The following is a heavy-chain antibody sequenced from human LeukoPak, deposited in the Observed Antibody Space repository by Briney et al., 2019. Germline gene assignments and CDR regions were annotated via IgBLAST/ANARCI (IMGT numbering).Heavy chain of an antibody. J-gene: IGHJ3*02. V-gene: IGHV3-7*01. D-gene: IGHD2-15*01. CDR1: EFTFSTYW. CDR3: ARHRSGGSQDDAFDI. Sequence: PGGSLRLSCAASEFTFSTYWMTWVRQAPGKGLEWVADIKQDRSEKYYVDSVKGRFTISRQNAKNSLFLQMNSLRAEDTAVYYCARHRSGGSQDDAFDIWGQGTLVTVSS. CDR2: IKQDRSEK.